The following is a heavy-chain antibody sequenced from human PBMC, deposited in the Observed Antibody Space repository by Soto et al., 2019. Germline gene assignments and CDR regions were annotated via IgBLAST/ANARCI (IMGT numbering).Heavy chain of an antibody. Sequence: PGESLKISCTGSGYTFSRSWIGWVRQMPGKGLEWMGIIYPGDSDTRYSPSFQGQVTISADKSISTAYLQWSRLTASDTAIYYCASAGSNSSGWYPYWGQGTLVTVSS. CDR3: ASAGSNSSGWYPY. D-gene: IGHD6-19*01. CDR2: IYPGDSDT. V-gene: IGHV5-51*01. CDR1: GYTFSRSW. J-gene: IGHJ4*02.